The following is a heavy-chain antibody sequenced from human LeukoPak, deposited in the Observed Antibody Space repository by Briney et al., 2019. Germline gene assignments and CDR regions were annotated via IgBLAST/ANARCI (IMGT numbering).Heavy chain of an antibody. CDR1: GFTFDDYA. Sequence: GGSLRLSCAASGFTFDDYAMHWVRQAPGKGLEWVSGISWNSGSIGYADSVKGRFTISRDNAKNSLYLQMNSLRAEDTALYYCAKGYNSYYYGMDVWGQGTTVTVSS. V-gene: IGHV3-9*01. D-gene: IGHD6-13*01. J-gene: IGHJ6*02. CDR3: AKGYNSYYYGMDV. CDR2: ISWNSGSI.